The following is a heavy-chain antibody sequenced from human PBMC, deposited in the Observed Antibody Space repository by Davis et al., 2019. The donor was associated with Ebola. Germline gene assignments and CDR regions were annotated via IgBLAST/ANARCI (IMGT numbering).Heavy chain of an antibody. Sequence: PGGSLRLSCAASGFTFSSYSMNWVRQAPGKGLEWVSYISSSSSTIYYADSVKGRFTISRDNAKNSLYLKMNSLRAEETAVYYCARGGVERIASRWWFDPWGQGTLVTVSS. V-gene: IGHV3-48*04. CDR3: ARGGVERIASRWWFDP. CDR2: ISSSSSTI. CDR1: GFTFSSYS. D-gene: IGHD6-6*01. J-gene: IGHJ5*02.